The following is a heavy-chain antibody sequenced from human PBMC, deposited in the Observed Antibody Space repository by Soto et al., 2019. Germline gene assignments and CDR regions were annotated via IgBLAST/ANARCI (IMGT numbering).Heavy chain of an antibody. CDR3: ANLNWYFDL. J-gene: IGHJ2*01. Sequence: QVQLQESGPGLVKPSETLSLTCTVSDGSISSYFWSWIRQPPGKGLEWIGYIYYTGSTNYNPSLKSRVTISVDTSKNQFSLQLSSVTAADTAVYYCANLNWYFDLWGRGTLVTVSS. CDR2: IYYTGST. V-gene: IGHV4-59*01. CDR1: DGSISSYF.